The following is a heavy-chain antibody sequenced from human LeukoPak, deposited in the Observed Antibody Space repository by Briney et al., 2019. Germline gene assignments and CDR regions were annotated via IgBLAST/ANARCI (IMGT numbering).Heavy chain of an antibody. V-gene: IGHV5-51*01. Sequence: GESLKISCKGSGYGFTSYWIGWVRQMPGKGLEWMGSIYPGDSDTRYSPSFQGQVTISADKSISTAYLQWSSLKASDTAMYYCARRVGAVADKEYYYYYGMDVWGQGTTVTVSS. D-gene: IGHD6-19*01. CDR3: ARRVGAVADKEYYYYYGMDV. CDR2: IYPGDSDT. J-gene: IGHJ6*02. CDR1: GYGFTSYW.